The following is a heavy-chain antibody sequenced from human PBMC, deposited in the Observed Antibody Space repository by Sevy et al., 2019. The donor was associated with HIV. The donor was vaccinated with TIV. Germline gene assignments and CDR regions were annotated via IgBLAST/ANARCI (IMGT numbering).Heavy chain of an antibody. J-gene: IGHJ4*02. CDR3: ARDPRYGDYVGHYYFDY. Sequence: GGSLRLSCAASGSSFSRYWMGWVRQAPEKGLEWVANINEEGNKKYYVDSVKGRFTISRDNTKNSLFLQMNSLTDEDTAVYYCARDPRYGDYVGHYYFDYWGQGALVTVSS. V-gene: IGHV3-7*01. CDR2: INEEGNKK. CDR1: GSSFSRYW. D-gene: IGHD4-17*01.